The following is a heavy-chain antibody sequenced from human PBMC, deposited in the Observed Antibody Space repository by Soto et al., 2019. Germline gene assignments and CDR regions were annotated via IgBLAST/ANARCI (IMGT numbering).Heavy chain of an antibody. CDR1: GGSISSGGYY. CDR2: ISYSGST. V-gene: IGHV4-31*03. J-gene: IGHJ3*02. CDR3: ARDMENCSGGSCYSPPTRCAVDI. D-gene: IGHD2-15*01. Sequence: QVQLQESGPGLVKPSQTLSLTCTVSGGSISSGGYYWTWIRQHPGKGLEWIGYISYSGSTYYNPSLQSRVIISADTSNNQFSLKLSSVTAADTAVYYCARDMENCSGGSCYSPPTRCAVDIWGQGTMVTVSS.